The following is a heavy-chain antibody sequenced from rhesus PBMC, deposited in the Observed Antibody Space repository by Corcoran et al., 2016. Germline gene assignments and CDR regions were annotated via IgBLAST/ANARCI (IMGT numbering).Heavy chain of an antibody. CDR3: ARHTGYYNIWTGYSTHLDY. CDR1: GGSISGYY. Sequence: QLQLQESGPGLVKPSETLSLTCAVSGGSISGYYWSWIRQPPGTGLEWIGNIDGNIAGTNYNPSLKSRVTISKDTSKNQFSLKLSSVTAADTAVYYCARHTGYYNIWTGYSTHLDYWGQGVLVTVSS. V-gene: IGHV4-81*01. CDR2: IDGNIAGT. D-gene: IGHD3-3*01. J-gene: IGHJ4*01.